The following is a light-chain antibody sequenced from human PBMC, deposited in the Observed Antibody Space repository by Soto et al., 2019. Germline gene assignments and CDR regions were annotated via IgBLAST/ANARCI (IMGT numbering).Light chain of an antibody. V-gene: IGKV1-9*01. CDR2: AAS. J-gene: IGKJ4*01. CDR1: QGISSY. CDR3: QQLNSYPLT. Sequence: DIQLTQSPSFLSASVGDRVTITCRASQGISSYLAWYQQKPGKAPKLLIYAASTLQSGVPSRFIGSGSGTEFTLTINSLQPEDFATYYCQQLNSYPLTFGGGTNVEIK.